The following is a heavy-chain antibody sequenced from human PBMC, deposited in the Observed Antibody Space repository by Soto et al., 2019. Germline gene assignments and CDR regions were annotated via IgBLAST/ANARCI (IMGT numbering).Heavy chain of an antibody. CDR3: AGYLNWFDP. J-gene: IGHJ5*02. CDR2: IFSNDEK. V-gene: IGHV2-26*01. Sequence: SGPTLVNPTETLTLTCTVSGFSLSNARMGVSWIRQPPGKALEWLAHIFSNDEKSYSTSLKSRLTISKDTSKSQVVLTMTNMELLDTATYYCAGYLNWFDPWGQGTLVTVSS. CDR1: GFSLSNARMG. D-gene: IGHD3-22*01.